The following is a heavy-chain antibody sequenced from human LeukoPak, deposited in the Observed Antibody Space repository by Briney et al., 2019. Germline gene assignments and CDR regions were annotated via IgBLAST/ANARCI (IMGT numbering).Heavy chain of an antibody. V-gene: IGHV4-39*01. J-gene: IGHJ5*02. Sequence: SETLSLTCTVSGGSISSYYWGWIRQPPGKGLEWIGSIYYSGSTYYNPSLKSRVTISVDTSKNQFSLKLSSVTAADTAVYYCARHRLPSGSFGWFDPWGQGTLVTVSS. CDR2: IYYSGST. CDR1: GGSISSYY. D-gene: IGHD3-10*01. CDR3: ARHRLPSGSFGWFDP.